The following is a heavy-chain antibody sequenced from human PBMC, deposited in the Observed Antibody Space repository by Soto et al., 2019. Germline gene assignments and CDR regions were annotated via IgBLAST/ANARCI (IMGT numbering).Heavy chain of an antibody. CDR2: IHHSGTT. D-gene: IGHD3-10*01. V-gene: IGHV4-38-2*01. J-gene: IGHJ6*02. Sequence: KSSETLSLTCAVSGYSISSGHYWGWIRQPPGKGLEWIGNIHHSGTTYYNPSLKSRVTISIDRSKNQFSLKLSSVTAADTAVYYCARAGDTMVRGVIIMNYYGMDVWGQGTTVTVSS. CDR1: GYSISSGHY. CDR3: ARAGDTMVRGVIIMNYYGMDV.